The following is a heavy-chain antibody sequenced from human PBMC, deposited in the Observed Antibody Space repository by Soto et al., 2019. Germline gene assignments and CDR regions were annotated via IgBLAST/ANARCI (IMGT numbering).Heavy chain of an antibody. CDR2: INHSGST. D-gene: IGHD5-12*01. CDR3: ARGEGRLVGTWFDP. CDR1: GGSFSRYY. V-gene: IGHV4-34*01. Sequence: PSATLSLTCDVYGGSFSRYYWNWIRQPPGKGLEWLGEINHSGSTNYNPSLESRVTISLDTSKTQFSLKLTFVTAADTAVYYCARGEGRLVGTWFDPWGQGTLVTVSS. J-gene: IGHJ5*02.